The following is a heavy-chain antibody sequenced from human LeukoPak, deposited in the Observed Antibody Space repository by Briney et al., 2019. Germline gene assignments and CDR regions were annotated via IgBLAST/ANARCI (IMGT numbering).Heavy chain of an antibody. D-gene: IGHD6-6*01. CDR1: GVTVSNNY. Sequence: GGSLRLSCAASGVTVSNNYMNWVRQAPGKGLEWVSLIYSGGSTYYADSVKGRFTISRGNSKNTLYLQMSSLRAEDTAVYYCARDPPAVAANTYGWGQGTLVTVSS. V-gene: IGHV3-66*01. CDR2: IYSGGST. J-gene: IGHJ4*02. CDR3: ARDPPAVAANTYG.